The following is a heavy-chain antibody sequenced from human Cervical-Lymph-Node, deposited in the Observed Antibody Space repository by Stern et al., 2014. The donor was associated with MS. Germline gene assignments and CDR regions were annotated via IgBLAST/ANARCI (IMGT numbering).Heavy chain of an antibody. V-gene: IGHV7-4-1*02. Sequence: QVQLVQSGSELKKPGASVKVSCKASGYTFTRYPMNWVRQAPGQGLEWMGSINTNTGSPPSAQVFTGRFVFSVDASGSTAYLQISSLKAEDTAVYYCTRVWSHYGDVGMDLWGQGTTVTVSS. CDR2: INTNTGSP. D-gene: IGHD4-17*01. J-gene: IGHJ6*02. CDR3: TRVWSHYGDVGMDL. CDR1: GYTFTRYP.